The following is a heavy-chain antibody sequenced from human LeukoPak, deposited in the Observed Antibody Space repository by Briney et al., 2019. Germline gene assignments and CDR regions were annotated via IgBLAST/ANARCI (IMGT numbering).Heavy chain of an antibody. D-gene: IGHD3-22*01. V-gene: IGHV3-48*01. CDR3: ARDGVVAPSYFDY. Sequence: GGSLRLSCAASGFSFSSYSMNWVRQAPGKGLERVSYISSSSSTIYYADSVKGRFTISRDNAKNSLYLQMNSLRAEDTAVYYCARDGVVAPSYFDYWGQGTLVTVSS. CDR1: GFSFSSYS. J-gene: IGHJ4*02. CDR2: ISSSSSTI.